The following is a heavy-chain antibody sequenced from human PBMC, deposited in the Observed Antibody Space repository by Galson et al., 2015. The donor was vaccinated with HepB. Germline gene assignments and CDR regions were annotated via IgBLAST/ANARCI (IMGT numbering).Heavy chain of an antibody. D-gene: IGHD5-24*01. CDR2: VRPSGGLT. CDR3: AREAGDADY. Sequence: SVKVSCKASGYTFTTYYMHWMRQAPGQGLEWLGIVRPSGGLTTYAQKFQGRITMTRDTSTRTAYMELSSLTSEDTAVYYCAREAGDADYWGQGTLVTVSS. V-gene: IGHV1-46*01. CDR1: GYTFTTYY. J-gene: IGHJ4*02.